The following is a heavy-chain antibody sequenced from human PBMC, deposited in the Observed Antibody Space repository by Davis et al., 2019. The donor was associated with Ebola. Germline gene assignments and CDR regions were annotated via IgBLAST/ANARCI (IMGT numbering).Heavy chain of an antibody. CDR2: IYYSGNT. CDR3: ARGNYGDYIVLYYYNMDV. Sequence: SETLSLTCAVSGGSISSGGHSWSWIRQPPGKGLEWIGYIYYSGNTNYNPSLKSRVTMSVDTSKNQFALKLSSVTAADTAVYYCARGNYGDYIVLYYYNMDVWGQGTTVTVSS. CDR1: GGSISSGGHS. V-gene: IGHV4-61*08. D-gene: IGHD4-17*01. J-gene: IGHJ6*02.